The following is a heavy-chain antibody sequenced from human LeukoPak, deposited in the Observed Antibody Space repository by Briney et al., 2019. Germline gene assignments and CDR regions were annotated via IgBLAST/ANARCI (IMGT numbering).Heavy chain of an antibody. CDR3: ASPRYCTSSSCYFAY. CDR1: GFTFSSYW. J-gene: IGHJ4*02. V-gene: IGHV3-74*01. D-gene: IGHD2-2*01. Sequence: GGSLRLSCAASGFTFSSYWMHWVRHAPGKGLVWVSRINSDGSSTDYADSVKGRFTISRDNAKNTLYLQMHSLRAEDTAMYHCASPRYCTSSSCYFAYWGQGTLVTVSS. CDR2: INSDGSST.